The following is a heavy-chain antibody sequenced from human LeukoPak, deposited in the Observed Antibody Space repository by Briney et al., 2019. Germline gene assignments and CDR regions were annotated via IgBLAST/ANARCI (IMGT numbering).Heavy chain of an antibody. Sequence: PGGSLRLSCAASGFSFSSCAINWVRQAPGKGLEWVSGVSGTGDRTYYADSVKGRFTISRDNSKNTMYLQMNSLRAEDTAVYYCAKARLVTMVVVRDAFDIWGQGTMVTVSS. V-gene: IGHV3-23*01. CDR3: AKARLVTMVVVRDAFDI. D-gene: IGHD3-22*01. J-gene: IGHJ3*02. CDR2: VSGTGDRT. CDR1: GFSFSSCA.